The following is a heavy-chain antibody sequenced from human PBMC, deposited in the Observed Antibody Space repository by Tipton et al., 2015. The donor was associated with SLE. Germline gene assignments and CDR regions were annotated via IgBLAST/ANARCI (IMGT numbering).Heavy chain of an antibody. D-gene: IGHD1-1*01. V-gene: IGHV1-8*01. CDR3: ARGRMGTLTDAFDI. CDR1: GYTFVNYD. CDR2: MNPNSGNT. J-gene: IGHJ3*02. Sequence: QLVQSGAEVKKPGASVRVSCEASGYTFVNYDINWVRQATGQGLEWMGWMNPNSGNTGYAQKLQGRVTITTNTSIRTSYMELTSLTSKAAAVYYCARGRMGTLTDAFDIWGQGTMVTVSS.